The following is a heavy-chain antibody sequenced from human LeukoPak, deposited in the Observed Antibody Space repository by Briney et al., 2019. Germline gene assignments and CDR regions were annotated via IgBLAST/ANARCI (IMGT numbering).Heavy chain of an antibody. CDR2: IRNKANNYAT. Sequence: GGSLRLSCAASGFTFGVSAMYWVRQASGKGLEWVGRIRNKANNYATAYAASLKGRFTISRDDSKNTAYLQMNSLETEDTAMYYCTYTSSSGVVYWGQGTLVTVSS. J-gene: IGHJ4*02. CDR1: GFTFGVSA. D-gene: IGHD6-6*01. V-gene: IGHV3-73*01. CDR3: TYTSSSGVVY.